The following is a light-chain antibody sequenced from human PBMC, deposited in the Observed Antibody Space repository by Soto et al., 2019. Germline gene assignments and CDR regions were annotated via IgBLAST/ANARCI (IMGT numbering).Light chain of an antibody. CDR3: SSYTRSSTPV. CDR1: SSNIGTGYD. J-gene: IGLJ2*01. V-gene: IGLV1-40*01. Sequence: QSVLTQPPSVSGAPGQRVTISCIGSSSNIGTGYDVHWYQQLPETAPKLLIYGNTNRPSGVPDRVSGSKSGTSASLAITGLQAEDEADYYCSSYTRSSTPVFGGGTKLTVL. CDR2: GNT.